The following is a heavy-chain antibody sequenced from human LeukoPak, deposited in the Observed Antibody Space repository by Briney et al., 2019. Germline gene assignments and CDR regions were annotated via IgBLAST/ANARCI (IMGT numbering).Heavy chain of an antibody. CDR3: AKLNGYSSSWFDN. CDR1: GFTFSNYA. D-gene: IGHD6-13*01. V-gene: IGHV3-23*01. Sequence: GGSLRLSCAASGFTFSNYAMSWVRQAPGKGLEWVSGLSSGGGSTYYADSVKGRFTISRDNSKNTLYLQMNSLRAEDTAVYYCAKLNGYSSSWFDNWGQGTLVTVSS. CDR2: LSSGGGST. J-gene: IGHJ4*02.